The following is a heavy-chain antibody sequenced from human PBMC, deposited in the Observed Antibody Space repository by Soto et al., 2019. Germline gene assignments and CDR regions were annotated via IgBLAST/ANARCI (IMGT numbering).Heavy chain of an antibody. CDR1: GFTFSSYG. Sequence: GGSLRLSCAASGFTFSSYGMHWVRQAPGKGLEWVAVIWYDGSNKYYADSVKGRFTISRDNSKNTLYLQMNSLRAEDTAVYYRERDDADIVVVVAATLYGMDVWGQGTTVTV. CDR3: ERDDADIVVVVAATLYGMDV. V-gene: IGHV3-33*01. J-gene: IGHJ6*02. CDR2: IWYDGSNK. D-gene: IGHD2-15*01.